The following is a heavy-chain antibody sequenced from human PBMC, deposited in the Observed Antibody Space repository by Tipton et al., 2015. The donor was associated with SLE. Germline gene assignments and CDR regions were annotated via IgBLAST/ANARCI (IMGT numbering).Heavy chain of an antibody. V-gene: IGHV3-7*01. CDR2: INQDGAET. D-gene: IGHD7-27*01. CDR3: ARDPGDWGYDY. J-gene: IGHJ4*02. Sequence: SLRLSCAASGFSLSHYWMSWVRQAPGKGLEWVANINQDGAETYYVDSVKGRFTFSRDNANKSLYLQMNSLRAEDTAVYYCARDPGDWGYDYWGQGTLVTVSS. CDR1: GFSLSHYW.